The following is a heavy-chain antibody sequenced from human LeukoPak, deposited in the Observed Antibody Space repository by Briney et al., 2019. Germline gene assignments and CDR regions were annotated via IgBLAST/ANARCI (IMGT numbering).Heavy chain of an antibody. CDR1: GGSISSYY. CDR2: IYNSGNT. Sequence: KPSETQSPTCTVSGGSISSYYWSWIRQPAGKGLEWIGRIYNSGNTNYNPSLKSRVTMSVDTSKNQFSLKMSSVTAADTAVYYCARGPYTSGWFSLDYWGQGTLVTVSS. V-gene: IGHV4-4*07. D-gene: IGHD6-19*01. J-gene: IGHJ4*02. CDR3: ARGPYTSGWFSLDY.